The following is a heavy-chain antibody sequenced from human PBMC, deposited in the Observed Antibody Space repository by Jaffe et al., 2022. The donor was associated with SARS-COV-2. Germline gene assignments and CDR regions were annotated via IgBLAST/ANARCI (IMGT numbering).Heavy chain of an antibody. Sequence: EVQLVESGGGLVQPGGSLRLSCAASGFTFSSYEMNWVRQAPGKGLDWVSYISSSGSTKYYADSVKGRFTISRDNAKNSLYLQMNSLRAEDTAVYYCAREYRSSTSRTFDYWGQGTLVTVSS. CDR3: AREYRSSTSRTFDY. CDR2: ISSSGSTK. CDR1: GFTFSSYE. J-gene: IGHJ4*02. V-gene: IGHV3-48*03. D-gene: IGHD2-2*01.